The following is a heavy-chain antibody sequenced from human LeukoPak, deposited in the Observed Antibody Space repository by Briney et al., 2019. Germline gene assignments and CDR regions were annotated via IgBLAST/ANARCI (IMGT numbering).Heavy chain of an antibody. Sequence: PGGSLRLSCAASGFTFSSHWMSWVRQAPGKGLEWVSSISSSSSYIYYADSVKGRFTISRDNAKNSLYLQMNSLRAEDTAVYYCAREEDIAAAGTNCFDYWGQGTLVTVSS. J-gene: IGHJ4*02. V-gene: IGHV3-21*01. CDR3: AREEDIAAAGTNCFDY. CDR1: GFTFSSHW. D-gene: IGHD6-13*01. CDR2: ISSSSSYI.